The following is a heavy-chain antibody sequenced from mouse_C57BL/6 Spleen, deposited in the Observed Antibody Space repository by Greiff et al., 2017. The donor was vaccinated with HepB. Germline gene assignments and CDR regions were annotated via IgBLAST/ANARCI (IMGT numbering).Heavy chain of an antibody. CDR2: ISSGGSYT. Sequence: EVKLMESGGDLVKPGGSLKLSCAASGFTFSSYGMSWVRQTPDKRLEWVATISSGGSYTYYPDSVKGRFTISRDNAKNTLYLQMSSLKSEDTAMYYCARHETGTYFDYWGQGTTLSVSS. CDR3: ARHETGTYFDY. V-gene: IGHV5-6*01. CDR1: GFTFSSYG. J-gene: IGHJ2*01. D-gene: IGHD4-1*01.